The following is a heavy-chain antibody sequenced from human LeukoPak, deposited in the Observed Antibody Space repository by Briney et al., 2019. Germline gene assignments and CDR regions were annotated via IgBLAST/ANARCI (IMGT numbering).Heavy chain of an antibody. CDR2: ISSSSSYM. J-gene: IGHJ4*02. CDR1: GFPVSSNY. Sequence: GGSLRLSCAASGFPVSSNYMSWVRQAPGKGLEWVSSISSSSSYMYYADSVRGRFTISRDNAKNSLYLQMNSLRAEDTAVYYCARATVGASVFDYWGQGALVTVYS. D-gene: IGHD1-26*01. V-gene: IGHV3-21*04. CDR3: ARATVGASVFDY.